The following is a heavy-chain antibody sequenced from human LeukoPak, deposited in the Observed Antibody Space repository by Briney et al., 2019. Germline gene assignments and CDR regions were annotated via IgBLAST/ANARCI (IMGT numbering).Heavy chain of an antibody. Sequence: GGSLRLSCAASGFTFSSYSMNWVRQAPGKGLEWVSYISSSSSTIYYADSVKGRFTISRDNAKNSLYPQMNSLRAEDTAVYYCASGRRGYYFDYWGQGTLVTVSS. D-gene: IGHD1-14*01. J-gene: IGHJ4*02. V-gene: IGHV3-48*01. CDR1: GFTFSSYS. CDR3: ASGRRGYYFDY. CDR2: ISSSSSTI.